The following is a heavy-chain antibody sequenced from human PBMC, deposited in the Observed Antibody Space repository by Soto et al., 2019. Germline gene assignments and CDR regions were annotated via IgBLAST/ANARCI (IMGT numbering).Heavy chain of an antibody. CDR3: TRWLGYSAGSDV. Sequence: ASVKVSCKASGYSFTNDYISWVRRATGQGLEWMGWMSPKTGNTGFAQKFQGRVIMTRNTSITTAYMELTSLRSDDTAVYYCTRWLGYSAGSDVWGQGTTVTVSS. J-gene: IGHJ6*02. V-gene: IGHV1-8*02. CDR2: MSPKTGNT. CDR1: GYSFTNDY. D-gene: IGHD5-18*01.